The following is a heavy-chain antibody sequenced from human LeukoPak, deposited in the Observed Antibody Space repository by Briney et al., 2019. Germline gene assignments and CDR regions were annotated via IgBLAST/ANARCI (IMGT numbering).Heavy chain of an antibody. CDR3: ARDRRLYYYYMDV. J-gene: IGHJ6*03. CDR2: ISGSGGST. CDR1: GFTFSSYG. D-gene: IGHD5-24*01. Sequence: GGSLRLSCAASGFTFSSYGMSWVRQAPGKGLEWVSAISGSGGSTYYADSVKGRFTISRDNSKNTLYLQMNSLRAEDTAVYYCARDRRLYYYYMDVWGKGTTVTISS. V-gene: IGHV3-23*01.